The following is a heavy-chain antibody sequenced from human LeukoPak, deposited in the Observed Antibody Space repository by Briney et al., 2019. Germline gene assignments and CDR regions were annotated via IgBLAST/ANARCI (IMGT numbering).Heavy chain of an antibody. Sequence: SETLSLTCTVSGGSVSSGSYYWSWIRQPPGKGLEWIGYIYYSGSTNYNPSLKSRVTISVDTSKNQFSLKLSSVTAADTAVYYCAREAAALRSAFDIWGQGTMVTVSS. CDR1: GGSVSSGSYY. D-gene: IGHD6-25*01. V-gene: IGHV4-61*01. CDR2: IYYSGST. CDR3: AREAAALRSAFDI. J-gene: IGHJ3*02.